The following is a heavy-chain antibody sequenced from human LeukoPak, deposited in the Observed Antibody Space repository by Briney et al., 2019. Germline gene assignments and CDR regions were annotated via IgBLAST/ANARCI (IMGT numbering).Heavy chain of an antibody. CDR3: ARMGVTFGGVIVPPGLGKYGGTNNWFDP. J-gene: IGHJ5*02. V-gene: IGHV4-39*02. D-gene: IGHD3-16*02. Sequence: PSETLSLTCTVSGGSISSSSYYWGWIRQPPGKGLEWIGSLSYSGSAYYNPSLKSRVTISVDTSKNHFSLKLNSVTAADTAVYFCARMGVTFGGVIVPPGLGKYGGTNNWFDPWGQGTLATVSS. CDR1: GGSISSSSYY. CDR2: LSYSGSA.